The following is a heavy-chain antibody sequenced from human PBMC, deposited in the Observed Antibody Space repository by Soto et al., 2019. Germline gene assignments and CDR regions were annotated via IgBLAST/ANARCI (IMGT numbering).Heavy chain of an antibody. Sequence: QVQLVQSGAEVKKPGASVKVSCKVSGHTLTELSMHWVRQAPGKGLEWMGGFDPEDGETISAQNFQGRVTLTEDTSTDSTYLELSSLRSEDTAVYYCAAGGTRWLHSHFDYWGQGTLITISS. V-gene: IGHV1-24*01. D-gene: IGHD1-1*01. CDR2: FDPEDGET. CDR3: AAGGTRWLHSHFDY. J-gene: IGHJ4*02. CDR1: GHTLTELS.